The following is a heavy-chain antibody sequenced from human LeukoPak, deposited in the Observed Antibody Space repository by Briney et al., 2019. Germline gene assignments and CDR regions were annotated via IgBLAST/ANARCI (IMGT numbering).Heavy chain of an antibody. CDR3: ARDPELYPREWLRLKNDAFDI. J-gene: IGHJ3*02. V-gene: IGHV4-61*02. D-gene: IGHD5-12*01. CDR2: IHTSGST. CDR1: GGSISSGSYY. Sequence: PSQTLSLTCTVSGGSISSGSYYWSWIRQPAGKGLEWIGRIHTSGSTNYNPSLKSRVIISVDTSKNQFSLKLSSVTAADTAVYYCARDPELYPREWLRLKNDAFDIWGQGTMVTVS.